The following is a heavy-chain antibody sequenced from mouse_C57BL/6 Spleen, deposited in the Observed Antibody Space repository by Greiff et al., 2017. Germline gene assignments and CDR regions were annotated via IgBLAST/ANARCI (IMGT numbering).Heavy chain of an antibody. CDR1: GFTFSSYA. Sequence: DVKLVESGGGLVKPGGSLKLSCAASGFTFSSYAMSWVRQTPEKRLEWVATISDGGSYTYYPDNVKGRFTIARDKAKNNLYLQMSHLKSEDTAMYYCARDIDSSYYFDYWGQGTTLTVSS. D-gene: IGHD3-2*01. CDR2: ISDGGSYT. V-gene: IGHV5-4*01. J-gene: IGHJ2*01. CDR3: ARDIDSSYYFDY.